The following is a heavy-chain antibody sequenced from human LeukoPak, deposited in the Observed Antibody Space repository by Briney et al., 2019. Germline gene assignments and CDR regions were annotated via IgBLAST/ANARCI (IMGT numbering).Heavy chain of an antibody. CDR2: IYYSGST. Sequence: KPSETLSLTCTVSGGSISSYYWSWIRQPPGKGLEWIGYIYYSGSTNYNPSLKSRVTISVDTSKNQFSLKLSSVTAADTAVYYCAKTTYGYYYYGMDVWGQGTTVTVSS. CDR3: AKTTYGYYYYGMDV. V-gene: IGHV4-59*01. CDR1: GGSISSYY. D-gene: IGHD1/OR15-1a*01. J-gene: IGHJ6*02.